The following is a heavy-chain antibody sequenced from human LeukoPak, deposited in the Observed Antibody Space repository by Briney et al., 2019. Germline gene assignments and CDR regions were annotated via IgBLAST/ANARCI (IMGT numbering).Heavy chain of an antibody. V-gene: IGHV4-30-2*01. J-gene: IGHJ4*02. Sequence: SETLSLTCAVSGGSISSGGYSWSWIRQPPGKGLEWIGYIYHSGSTYYNPSLKSRVTISVDTSKNQFSLKLSSVTAADTAVYYCARHTTVTAPFDYWGQGTLVTVSS. CDR2: IYHSGST. CDR3: ARHTTVTAPFDY. CDR1: GGSISSGGYS. D-gene: IGHD4-17*01.